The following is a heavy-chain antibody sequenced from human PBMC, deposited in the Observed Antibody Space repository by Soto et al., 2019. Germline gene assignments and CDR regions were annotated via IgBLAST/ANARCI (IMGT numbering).Heavy chain of an antibody. CDR2: INHSGST. D-gene: IGHD6-19*01. Sequence: SETLSLTCAVYGGSFSGYYWSWIRQPPGKGLEWIGEINHSGSTNYNPSLKSRVTISVDTSKNQFSLKLSSVTAADTAVYYCARGILFGSGWYSSSNWFDPWGQGTLVTVSS. J-gene: IGHJ5*02. V-gene: IGHV4-34*01. CDR3: ARGILFGSGWYSSSNWFDP. CDR1: GGSFSGYY.